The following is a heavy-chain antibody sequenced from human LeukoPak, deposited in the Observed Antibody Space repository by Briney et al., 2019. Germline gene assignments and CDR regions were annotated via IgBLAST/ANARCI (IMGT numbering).Heavy chain of an antibody. CDR1: GFTFSTYG. CDR2: LSGSGDRT. Sequence: GGSLRLSCAASGFTFSTYGMHWVRQAPGKGLEWLSALSGSGDRTYYADSVKGRFTISRDNSKNTLYLQMNSLRAEDTAVYSCAKDRVGALLYFDSWGQGTLVTVSS. V-gene: IGHV3-23*01. CDR3: AKDRVGALLYFDS. D-gene: IGHD1-26*01. J-gene: IGHJ4*02.